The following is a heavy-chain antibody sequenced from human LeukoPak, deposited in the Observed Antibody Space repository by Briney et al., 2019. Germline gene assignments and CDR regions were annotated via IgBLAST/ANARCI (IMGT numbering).Heavy chain of an antibody. CDR2: ISGSGGST. CDR1: GFTFSSYA. J-gene: IGHJ5*02. CDR3: AKDMVRGVIIGWFDP. V-gene: IGHV3-23*01. Sequence: GGSPRLSCAASGFTFSSYAMSWVRQAPGKGLEWVSAISGSGGSTYYADSVKGRFTISRDNSKNTLYLQMNSLRAEDTAVYYCAKDMVRGVIIGWFDPWGQGTLVTVSS. D-gene: IGHD3-10*01.